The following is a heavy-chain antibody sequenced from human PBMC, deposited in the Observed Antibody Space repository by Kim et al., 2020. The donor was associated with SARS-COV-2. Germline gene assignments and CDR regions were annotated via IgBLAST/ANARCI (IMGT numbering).Heavy chain of an antibody. V-gene: IGHV4-59*01. J-gene: IGHJ4*02. CDR3: ARGGWLDSFDY. CDR1: GGSISSYY. D-gene: IGHD6-19*01. CDR2: IYYSGST. Sequence: SETLSLTCTVSGGSISSYYWSWIRQPPGKGLEWIGYIYYSGSTNYNPSLKSRVTISVDTSKNQFSLKLSSVTAADTAVYYCARGGWLDSFDYWGQGTLVTVSS.